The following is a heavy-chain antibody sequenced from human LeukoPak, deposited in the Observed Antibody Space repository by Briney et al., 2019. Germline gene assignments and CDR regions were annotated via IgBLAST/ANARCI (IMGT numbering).Heavy chain of an antibody. D-gene: IGHD3-10*01. Sequence: PSETLSLTCTVSGDSISSSSSYWGWIRQPPGEGLEWIGSIYYSGSTYYNTSLKSRVTISLDTSKKQFSLKLKSVTAADTAVYYCARGGYYGSGNDFRFDPWGQGTLVTVSS. V-gene: IGHV4-39*07. CDR1: GDSISSSSSY. CDR2: IYYSGST. J-gene: IGHJ5*02. CDR3: ARGGYYGSGNDFRFDP.